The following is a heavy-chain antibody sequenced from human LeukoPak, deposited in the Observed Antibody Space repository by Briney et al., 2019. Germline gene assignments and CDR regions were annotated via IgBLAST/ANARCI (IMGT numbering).Heavy chain of an antibody. Sequence: SETLSLTCAVSGYSISSGYYWGWIRQPPVKGLEWVGSIYHSGSTYYNPSLKSRVTISVDTSKNQFSLKLSSVTAADTAVYYCARHGSRYYYDSSGYWYWGQGTLVTVSS. CDR1: GYSISSGYY. D-gene: IGHD3-22*01. J-gene: IGHJ4*02. V-gene: IGHV4-38-2*01. CDR3: ARHGSRYYYDSSGYWY. CDR2: IYHSGST.